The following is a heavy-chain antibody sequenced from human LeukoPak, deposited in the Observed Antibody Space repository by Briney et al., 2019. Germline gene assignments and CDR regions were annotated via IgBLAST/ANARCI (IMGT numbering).Heavy chain of an antibody. V-gene: IGHV3-23*01. J-gene: IGHJ4*02. CDR3: AKFRGSEKTVIDC. Sequence: ETLSLTCTVSGGSISSYYWSWVRQAPGKGLEWVSTISGGGGRTWYADSVKGRFTISRDNSKNTVDVQLNSLRAEDTAVYYCAKFRGSEKTVIDCWGQGTLVTVSS. D-gene: IGHD3-16*01. CDR1: GGSISSYY. CDR2: ISGGGGRT.